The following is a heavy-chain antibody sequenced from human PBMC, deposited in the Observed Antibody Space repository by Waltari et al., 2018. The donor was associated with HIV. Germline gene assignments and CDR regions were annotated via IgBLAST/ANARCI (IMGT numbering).Heavy chain of an antibody. V-gene: IGHV4-38-2*02. CDR1: GYSISSGYY. CDR2: IYHSGSA. Sequence: QVQLQESGPGLVEPSETLSLTCTVSGYSISSGYYWGWIRQPPGKGLEWIGSIYHSGSAYYKSSLKSRVTISVDTSKNQFSLKLSSATAADTAVYYCARDRYDSSGYLATYNNYYGVDVWGQGTTVTVSS. D-gene: IGHD3-22*01. CDR3: ARDRYDSSGYLATYNNYYGVDV. J-gene: IGHJ6*02.